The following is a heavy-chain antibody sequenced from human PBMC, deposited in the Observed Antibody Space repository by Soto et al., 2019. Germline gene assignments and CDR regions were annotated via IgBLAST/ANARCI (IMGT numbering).Heavy chain of an antibody. V-gene: IGHV4-30-2*01. D-gene: IGHD5-12*01. J-gene: IGHJ4*02. CDR2: IYHSGST. CDR3: ARRSDGGYHFAFDY. CDR1: GGSISSGGYS. Sequence: NPSETLSLTCAVSGGSISSGGYSWSWIRQPPGKGLEWIGYIYHSGSTYYNPSLKSRVTISVDRSKNQFSLKLSSVTAADTAVYYCARRSDGGYHFAFDYWGQGTLVTVSS.